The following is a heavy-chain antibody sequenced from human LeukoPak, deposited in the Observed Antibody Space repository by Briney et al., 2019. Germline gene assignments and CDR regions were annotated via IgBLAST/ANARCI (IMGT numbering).Heavy chain of an antibody. CDR3: AKSDKGGSGWYAPIAGNYYMDV. CDR2: IRYDGSNK. D-gene: IGHD6-19*01. J-gene: IGHJ6*03. CDR1: GFTFSSYG. Sequence: GGSLRLSCAASGFTFSSYGMHWVRQAPGKGLEWVAFIRYDGSNKYYADSVKGRFTISRDNSKDTLYLQMNSLRAEDTAVYYCAKSDKGGSGWYAPIAGNYYMDVWGKGTTVTISS. V-gene: IGHV3-30*02.